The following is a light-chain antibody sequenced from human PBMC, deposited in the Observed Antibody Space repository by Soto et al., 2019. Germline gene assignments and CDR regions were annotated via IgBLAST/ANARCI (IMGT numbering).Light chain of an antibody. Sequence: EIVLTQSPATLSLSPGERATLSCRASRSVSSYLAWYQQKPGQAPRLLISDASNRAPGIPARFSGSGSGTDFPLTSSSLEPEDFAIYHCQQRKQWPSSTFGQGTRLEIK. CDR2: DAS. J-gene: IGKJ5*01. V-gene: IGKV3-11*01. CDR1: RSVSSY. CDR3: QQRKQWPSST.